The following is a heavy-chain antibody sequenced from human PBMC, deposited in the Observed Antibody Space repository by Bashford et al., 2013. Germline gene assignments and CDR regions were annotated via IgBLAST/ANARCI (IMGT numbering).Heavy chain of an antibody. D-gene: IGHD2-21*01. V-gene: IGHV5-10-1*01. CDR3: ARLWFTTVNNWFDP. Sequence: DSYTNYSPSFQGHVTISADKSISTAYLQWSSLKASDTAMYYCARLWFTTVNNWFDPWGQGTLVTVSS. CDR2: DSYT. J-gene: IGHJ5*02.